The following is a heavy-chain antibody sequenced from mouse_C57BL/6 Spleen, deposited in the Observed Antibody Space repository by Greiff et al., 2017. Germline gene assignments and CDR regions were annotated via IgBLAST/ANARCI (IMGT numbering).Heavy chain of an antibody. CDR3: ARHWDAAY. CDR1: GFTFSDYG. Sequence: EVKLMESGGGLVKPGGSLKLSCAASGFTFSDYGMHWVRQAPEKGLEWVAYISNGSSTINYADKVKGRFTISRDNAKNTLFLQMTSLRSEDTAMYYCARHWDAAYWGQGTLVTVSA. CDR2: ISNGSSTI. J-gene: IGHJ3*01. V-gene: IGHV5-17*01. D-gene: IGHD4-1*01.